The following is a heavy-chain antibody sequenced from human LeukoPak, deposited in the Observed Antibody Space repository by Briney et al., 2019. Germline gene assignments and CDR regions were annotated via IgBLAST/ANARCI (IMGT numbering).Heavy chain of an antibody. J-gene: IGHJ3*02. CDR3: ARTNTFDI. CDR1: GGSIRGYY. Sequence: SETLSLTCTVSGGSIRGYYWNWIRQPPGKGLQWIGYISYSGSTHYNPSLKSRVTISVDTSRNQVSLKLTSMTAADTGVYYCARTNTFDIGGQGTMVTVSS. CDR2: ISYSGST. V-gene: IGHV4-59*01.